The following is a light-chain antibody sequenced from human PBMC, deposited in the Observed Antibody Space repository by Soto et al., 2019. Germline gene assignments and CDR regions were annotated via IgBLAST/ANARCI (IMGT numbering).Light chain of an antibody. V-gene: IGKV1-33*01. CDR2: DAS. Sequence: IQMTQSPSSLSASVGDRVTITCQASQDISDSLNWYQQKPGKPPKLLIYDASNLETGVPSRFSGSGSGTDFTFPISSLQPADIATYYGQHYDVVPRLTFGGGTKVEIK. J-gene: IGKJ4*01. CDR1: QDISDS. CDR3: QHYDVVPRLT.